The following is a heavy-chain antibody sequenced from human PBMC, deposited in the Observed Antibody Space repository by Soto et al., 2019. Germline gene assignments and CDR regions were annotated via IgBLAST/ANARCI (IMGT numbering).Heavy chain of an antibody. V-gene: IGHV4-30-4*01. CDR3: ARIKLARDYYYFDY. D-gene: IGHD1-1*01. Sequence: PSETLSLTCTVSGGSISSGDYYWSWIRQPPGKGLEWIGYIYYSGSTYYNPSLKSRVTISVDTSKSQFSLKLSSVTAADTAVYYCARIKLARDYYYFDYWGQGTLVTVSS. CDR1: GGSISSGDYY. CDR2: IYYSGST. J-gene: IGHJ4*02.